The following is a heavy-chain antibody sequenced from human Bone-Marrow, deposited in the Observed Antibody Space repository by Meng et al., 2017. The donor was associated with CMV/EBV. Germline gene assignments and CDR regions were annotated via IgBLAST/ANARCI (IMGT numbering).Heavy chain of an antibody. D-gene: IGHD3-3*01. V-gene: IGHV3-7*03. Sequence: GGSLRLSCAASGFTFSSYWMSWVRQAPGKGLEWVANIKQDGSEKYYVDSVKGRFTISRDNAKNSLYLQMNSLRSEDTAVYYCARGGFLEWLESGGWFDPWGQGTLVTVSS. CDR3: ARGGFLEWLESGGWFDP. CDR2: IKQDGSEK. CDR1: GFTFSSYW. J-gene: IGHJ5*02.